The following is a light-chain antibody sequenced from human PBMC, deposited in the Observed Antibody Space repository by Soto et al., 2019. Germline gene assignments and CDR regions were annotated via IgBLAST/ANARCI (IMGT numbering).Light chain of an antibody. CDR3: QQYGSSPPT. V-gene: IGKV3-20*01. Sequence: EIALTQSPGTLSLSPGERDTLSCRASQSVSSTYFAWYQQKPGQALRLLIYGAASRPTGNPDRFSGSGSGTDFTLTISRLDPEDFAGYYCQQYGSSPPTFGQGNKLELK. CDR2: GAA. CDR1: QSVSSTY. J-gene: IGKJ2*01.